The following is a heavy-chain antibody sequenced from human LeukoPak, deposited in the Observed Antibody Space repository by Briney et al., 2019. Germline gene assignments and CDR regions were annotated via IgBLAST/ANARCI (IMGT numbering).Heavy chain of an antibody. CDR3: ARGVYIAAAQYAY. V-gene: IGHV4-59*01. Sequence: SETLSLTCTVSGGSISSYYWSWIRQPPGKGLEWIGYIYYSGTTNYNPSLKSRVTISVDTSKNQFSLKLSSVTAADTAVYYCARGVYIAAAQYAYRGQGTLVTVSS. CDR2: IYYSGTT. CDR1: GGSISSYY. D-gene: IGHD6-13*01. J-gene: IGHJ4*02.